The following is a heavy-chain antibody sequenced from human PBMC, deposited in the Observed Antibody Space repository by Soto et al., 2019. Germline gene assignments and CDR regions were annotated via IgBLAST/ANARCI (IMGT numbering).Heavy chain of an antibody. J-gene: IGHJ4*02. V-gene: IGHV4-59*01. CDR1: GGSISSYY. CDR2: IYYSGST. Sequence: SETLSLTCTVSGGSISSYYWSWIRQPPGKGLEWIGYIYYSGSTNYNPSLKSRVTISVDTSKNQFSLKLSSVTAADTAVYYCARGVGYCSGGSCYSGAYFDXWGQGTLVTVSS. CDR3: ARGVGYCSGGSCYSGAYFDX. D-gene: IGHD2-15*01.